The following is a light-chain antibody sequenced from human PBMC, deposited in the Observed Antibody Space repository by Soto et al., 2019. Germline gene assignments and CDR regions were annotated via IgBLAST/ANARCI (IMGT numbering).Light chain of an antibody. J-gene: IGLJ1*01. CDR2: VVS. V-gene: IGLV2-14*01. Sequence: QSALTQPASVSGSPGQSITISCTGSSSDVGGYNYVSWYQQHPGKAPKLMIYVVSNRPSGVSNRFSGSKSDNTASLTISGLQAEDEADYYCNSYTGSSTYVFGTGTKLTVL. CDR1: SSDVGGYNY. CDR3: NSYTGSSTYV.